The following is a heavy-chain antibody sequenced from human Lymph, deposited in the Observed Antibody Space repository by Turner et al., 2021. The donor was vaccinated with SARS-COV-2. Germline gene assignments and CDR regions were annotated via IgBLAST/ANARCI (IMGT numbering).Heavy chain of an antibody. CDR3: ARVLPFGDYFDY. CDR2: IYSGGST. Sequence: EAQLVESGGGLIQPGGSLRLSCSASVSTVSRNYMIWVRQAPGKGLEWGSVIYSGGSTYYADSVKGRFTISRENSKNTRYIQMNSLRAEDTAVYYCARVLPFGDYFDYWGQGTLVTVSS. J-gene: IGHJ4*02. CDR1: VSTVSRNY. V-gene: IGHV3-53*01. D-gene: IGHD3-10*01.